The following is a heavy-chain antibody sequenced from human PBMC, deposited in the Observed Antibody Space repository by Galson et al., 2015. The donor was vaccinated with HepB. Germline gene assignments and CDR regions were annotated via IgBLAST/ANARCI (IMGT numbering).Heavy chain of an antibody. CDR3: ARAKEGRGYFDY. Sequence: TLSLTCAVSGDSISSRNWWSLVRQPPGEGLEWIGEIYHSGSTNYKPSLKSRVTISVDKSKNHFSLKLTFVTAADTAVYYCARAKEGRGYFDYWGQGTLVTVSS. V-gene: IGHV4-4*02. CDR2: IYHSGST. D-gene: IGHD3-10*01. CDR1: GDSISSRNW. J-gene: IGHJ4*02.